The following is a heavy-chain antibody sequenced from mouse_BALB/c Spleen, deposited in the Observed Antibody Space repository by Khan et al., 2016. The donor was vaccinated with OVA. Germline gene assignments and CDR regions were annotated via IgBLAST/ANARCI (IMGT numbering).Heavy chain of an antibody. V-gene: IGHV9-3-1*01. CDR2: INTYTGEP. J-gene: IGHJ1*01. Sequence: QIQLVQSGPELKKPGETVKISCKASGYTFTNYGMNWVKQAPGKGLKWMGWINTYTGEPTYADDFKGRFAFSLETAASTAYLQSNNRKNEDTAKYFCARMKPYWYFDLWGAGTTVTVSS. CDR1: GYTFTNYG. CDR3: ARMKPYWYFDL.